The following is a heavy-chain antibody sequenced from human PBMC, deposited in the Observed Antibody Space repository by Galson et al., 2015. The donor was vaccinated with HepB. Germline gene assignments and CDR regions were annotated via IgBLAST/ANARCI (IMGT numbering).Heavy chain of an antibody. CDR3: ARLKYYYGSGSRDFYWFDP. D-gene: IGHD3-10*01. CDR1: GFTFSSYS. Sequence: SLRLSCAASGFTFSSYSMNWVRQAPGKGLEWVSAISGSGGSTYYADSVKGRFTISRDNSKNTLYLQMNSLRAEDTAVYYCARLKYYYGSGSRDFYWFDPWGQGTLVTVSS. J-gene: IGHJ5*02. V-gene: IGHV3-23*01. CDR2: ISGSGGST.